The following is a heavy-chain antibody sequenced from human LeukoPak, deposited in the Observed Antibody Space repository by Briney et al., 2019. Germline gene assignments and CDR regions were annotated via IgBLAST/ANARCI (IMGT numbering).Heavy chain of an antibody. V-gene: IGHV4-34*01. D-gene: IGHD5-18*01. CDR3: ARGSRGYSYGTFDY. CDR2: INHSGST. J-gene: IGHJ4*02. Sequence: TSETLSLTCAVYGGSFSGYYWSWIRQPPAKGLEWIGEINHSGSTNYNPSLKSRVTISVDTSKNQFSLKLSSVTAADTAVYYCARGSRGYSYGTFDYWGQGTLVTVSS. CDR1: GGSFSGYY.